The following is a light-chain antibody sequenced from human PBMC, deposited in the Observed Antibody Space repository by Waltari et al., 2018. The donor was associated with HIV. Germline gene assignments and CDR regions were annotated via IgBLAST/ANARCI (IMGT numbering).Light chain of an antibody. CDR2: EVT. CDR1: SIDVGGYNY. CDR3: SSYAGSSNLRV. J-gene: IGLJ2*01. Sequence: QYALTHPPSASGSPGQSVTIPCTGTSIDVGGYNYVSWYQQHPGKAPKLMIYEVTKRPSGVPDRFAGSKSGNTASLTVSGLQAEDEADYYCSSYAGSSNLRVFGGGTKLTVL. V-gene: IGLV2-8*01.